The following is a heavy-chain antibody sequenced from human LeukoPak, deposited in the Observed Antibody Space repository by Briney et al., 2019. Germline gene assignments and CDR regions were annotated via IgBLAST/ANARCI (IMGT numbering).Heavy chain of an antibody. J-gene: IGHJ4*02. V-gene: IGHV1-2*02. Sequence: ASVKVSCKASGYSFTDYYMHWVRQAPGQGLEWMGWINPNSGDTNYAQKFQGRVTMTRDTSISAAHMELSNLRSDDTALYFCARGRGIAVAGTLNDSYLNDYWGQGALVTVSS. CDR2: INPNSGDT. CDR3: ARGRGIAVAGTLNDSYLNDY. D-gene: IGHD6-19*01. CDR1: GYSFTDYY.